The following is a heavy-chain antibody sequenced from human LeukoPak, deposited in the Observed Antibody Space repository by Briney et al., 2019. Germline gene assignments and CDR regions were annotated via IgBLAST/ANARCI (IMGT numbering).Heavy chain of an antibody. CDR2: INPSGGST. J-gene: IGHJ4*02. V-gene: IGHV1-46*01. CDR1: GYTFTSYY. CDR3: ARDSDGRGSTPYYFDY. Sequence: ASVKVSCKASGYTFTSYYMHWVRQAPGQGLEWMGIINPSGGSTSYAQKFQGRVTMTRDMSTSTVYMELNSLRSEDTAVYYCARDSDGRGSTPYYFDYWGQGTLVTVSS. D-gene: IGHD3-10*01.